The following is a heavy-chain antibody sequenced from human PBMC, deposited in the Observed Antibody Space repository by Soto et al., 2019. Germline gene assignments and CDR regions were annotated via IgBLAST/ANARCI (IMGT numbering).Heavy chain of an antibody. V-gene: IGHV3-74*01. CDR3: ARDRGWSLFDY. J-gene: IGHJ4*02. D-gene: IGHD6-19*01. CDR2: TNSDGSDT. Sequence: GGSLRLSCAASGFTFSSYWMYWVRQAPGKGLVWVSRTNSDGSDTTYADSVKGRFTISRDNAKNTLYLQMNSLRAEDTAVYYCARDRGWSLFDYWGQGTLVTVS. CDR1: GFTFSSYW.